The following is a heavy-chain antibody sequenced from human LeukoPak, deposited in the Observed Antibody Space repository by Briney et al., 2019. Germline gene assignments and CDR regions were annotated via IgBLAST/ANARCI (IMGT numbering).Heavy chain of an antibody. D-gene: IGHD5-18*01. V-gene: IGHV4-34*01. CDR2: INHSGST. CDR3: ASQLKYSHIDY. J-gene: IGHJ4*02. Sequence: PSETLSLTCAVYGGSFSGYYWSWIRQPPGKGLEWIGEINHSGSTNYNPSLKSRVTISVGTSKNQFSLKLSSVTAADTAVYYCASQLKYSHIDYWGQGTLVTVSS. CDR1: GGSFSGYY.